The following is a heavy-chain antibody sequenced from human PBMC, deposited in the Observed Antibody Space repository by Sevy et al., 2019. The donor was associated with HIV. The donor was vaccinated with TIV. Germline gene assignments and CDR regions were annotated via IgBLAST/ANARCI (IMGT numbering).Heavy chain of an antibody. Sequence: ASVKVSCKAFEYSLNELSIHWVRQAPGKGLEWMGGFDPQRGKIIYAQKFQGRVTMTEDTSTETAYMELSNLRSEDTAVYYCTTDIHLGDFRLWDDWGQGTRVTVSS. CDR1: EYSLNELS. V-gene: IGHV1-24*01. CDR3: TTDIHLGDFRLWDD. J-gene: IGHJ4*02. D-gene: IGHD4-17*01. CDR2: FDPQRGKI.